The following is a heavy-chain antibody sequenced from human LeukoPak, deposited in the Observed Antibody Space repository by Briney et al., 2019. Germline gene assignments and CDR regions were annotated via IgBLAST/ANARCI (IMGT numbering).Heavy chain of an antibody. CDR2: ISYDGSNK. V-gene: IGHV3-30-3*02. D-gene: IGHD3-10*01. CDR1: GFTXXXYA. CDR3: AKDRTTYYGSGSYGS. Sequence: RLSCAXXGFTXXXYAMHWVRQAPGKGLEWVAVISYDGSNKYYADSVKGRFTISRDNSKNTLYLQMNSLRAEDTAVYYCAKDRTTYYGSGSYGSWGQGTLVTVSS. J-gene: IGHJ4*02.